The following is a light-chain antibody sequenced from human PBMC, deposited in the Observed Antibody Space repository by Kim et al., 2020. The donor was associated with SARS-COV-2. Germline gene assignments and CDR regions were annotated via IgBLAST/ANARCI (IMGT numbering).Light chain of an antibody. V-gene: IGKV3-15*01. Sequence: VSPGEGATLPCRASESIHYILAWYQQKPGQPPRLLMYDVSTWATGTPARFRGSGSGTEFTLTISSLQPEDFAVYFCQQYENWPLYTFGQGTKLEI. CDR1: ESIHYI. CDR2: DVS. J-gene: IGKJ2*01. CDR3: QQYENWPLYT.